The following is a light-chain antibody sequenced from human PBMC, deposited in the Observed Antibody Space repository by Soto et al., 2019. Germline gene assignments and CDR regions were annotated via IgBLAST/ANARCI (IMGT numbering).Light chain of an antibody. CDR1: SSDVGGYNR. CDR2: DVS. CDR3: SSYTSTNTPLV. V-gene: IGLV2-18*02. J-gene: IGLJ1*01. Sequence: QSVLTQPPSVSGSPGQAVAISRTGTSSDVGGYNRVSWYQQASGKAPKLLIYDVSNRPSGGSTRFSGSKSGNTASLTISGLQAEDEADYYCSSYTSTNTPLVFGTGTKVTVL.